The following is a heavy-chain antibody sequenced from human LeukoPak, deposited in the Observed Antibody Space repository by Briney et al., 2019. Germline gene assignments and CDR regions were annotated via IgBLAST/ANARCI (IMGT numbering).Heavy chain of an antibody. CDR2: IIPILGIA. CDR3: ARDIYCGGDCYRDDY. Sequence: SVKVSCKASGGTFSSYAISWVRQAPGQGLEWMGRIIPILGIANYAQKFQGRVTITADKSTSTAYMELSSLRSEDTAVYYCARDIYCGGDCYRDDYWGQGTLVTVSS. V-gene: IGHV1-69*04. CDR1: GGTFSSYA. D-gene: IGHD2-21*02. J-gene: IGHJ4*02.